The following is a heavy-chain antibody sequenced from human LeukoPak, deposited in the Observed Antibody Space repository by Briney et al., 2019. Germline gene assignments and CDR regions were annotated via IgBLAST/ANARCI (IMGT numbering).Heavy chain of an antibody. V-gene: IGHV4-39*01. D-gene: IGHD6-13*01. CDR2: IYYSGST. CDR1: GGSISSSSYY. Sequence: SETLSLTCTVSGGSISSSSYYWGWIRQPPGKGLEWIGSIYYSGSTYYNPSLKSRVTISVDTSKNQFSLKLSSVTAADTAVYYCATPGAAAGTFDYWGQGTLVTVSS. CDR3: ATPGAAAGTFDY. J-gene: IGHJ4*02.